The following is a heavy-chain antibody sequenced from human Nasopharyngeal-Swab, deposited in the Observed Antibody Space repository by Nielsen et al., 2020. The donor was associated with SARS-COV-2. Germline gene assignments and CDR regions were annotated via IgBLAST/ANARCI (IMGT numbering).Heavy chain of an antibody. J-gene: IGHJ3*02. CDR1: GFTFSSYG. V-gene: IGHV3-33*01. Sequence: GGSLRLSCAASGFTFSSYGMHWVRQAPGKGLEWVAVIWYDGSIKYYADSVKGRFTISRDNSKNTLYLQMNSLRAEDTAVYYCARGPRLLRFLEWLFSLDAFDIWGQGTMVTVSS. CDR3: ARGPRLLRFLEWLFSLDAFDI. D-gene: IGHD3-3*01. CDR2: IWYDGSIK.